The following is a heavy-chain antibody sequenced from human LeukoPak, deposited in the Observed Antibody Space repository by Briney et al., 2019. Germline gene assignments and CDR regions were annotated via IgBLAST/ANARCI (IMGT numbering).Heavy chain of an antibody. CDR1: GGSLTSSSYY. Sequence: SETLSLTCTVSGGSLTSSSYYWSWIRQPPGKGLEWIGYIYYSGSTNYNPSVKSRVTISVDTSKNQFSLKLSSVTAADTAVYYCARRLGVMNPFDYWGQGTLVTVSS. CDR3: ARRLGVMNPFDY. J-gene: IGHJ4*02. CDR2: IYYSGST. D-gene: IGHD3-22*01. V-gene: IGHV4-61*01.